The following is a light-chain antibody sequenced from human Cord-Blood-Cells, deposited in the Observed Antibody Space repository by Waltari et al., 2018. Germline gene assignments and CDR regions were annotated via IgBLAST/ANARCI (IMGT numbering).Light chain of an antibody. CDR2: SNN. Sequence: QSVLTQPPSASGTPGQRVTIPCSGSSSNIGSNTVNWSQQRPGTAPNLLIYSNNQRPSGVPVRFSGSKSGTSASLAISGLQSEDEADYYCAAWDDSLNAWVFGGGTKLTVL. V-gene: IGLV1-44*01. J-gene: IGLJ3*02. CDR3: AAWDDSLNAWV. CDR1: SSNIGSNT.